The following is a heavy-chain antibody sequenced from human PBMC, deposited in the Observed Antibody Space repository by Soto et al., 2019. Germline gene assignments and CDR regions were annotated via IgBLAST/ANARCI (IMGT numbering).Heavy chain of an antibody. D-gene: IGHD6-19*01. Sequence: ESGLKLEKPRQAHRQTLTLSGFSLITRGVGVGWIHQPPGKALEWLALIYWDDDKRYSPSLKSRLTITKDTSKNQVVLTMTNMDPVDTATYYCAHRQGQYYSSGWFIKNNYYYSGMDVWGQGITVTVSS. CDR2: IYWDDDK. V-gene: IGHV2-5*02. CDR1: GFSLITRGVG. CDR3: AHRQGQYYSSGWFIKNNYYYSGMDV. J-gene: IGHJ6*02.